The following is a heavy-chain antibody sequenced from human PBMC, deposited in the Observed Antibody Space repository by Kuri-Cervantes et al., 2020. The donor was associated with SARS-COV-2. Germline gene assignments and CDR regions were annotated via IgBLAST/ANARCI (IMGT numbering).Heavy chain of an antibody. Sequence: SETLPLTCTVSGGSISSGSYYWSWIRQPAGKGLEWIGRIYTSGSTNYNPSLKSRVTISVDTSKNQFSLKLSSVTAADTAVYYCARQSEGSGSYYWGQGTLVTVSS. J-gene: IGHJ4*02. CDR2: IYTSGST. CDR1: GGSISSGSYY. V-gene: IGHV4-61*02. CDR3: ARQSEGSGSYY. D-gene: IGHD1-26*01.